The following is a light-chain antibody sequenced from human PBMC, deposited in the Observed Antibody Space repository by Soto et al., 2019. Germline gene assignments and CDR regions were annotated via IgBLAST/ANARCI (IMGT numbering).Light chain of an antibody. CDR3: AAWDDSLNGWV. J-gene: IGLJ3*02. V-gene: IGLV1-44*01. Sequence: QSVLTQPPSASGTPRQRVTISCSGSSSNIGSNTVNWYQQLPGTAPKLLIYSNNQRPSGVPDRLSGSKSGTSASLAISGLQSEDEADYYCAAWDDSLNGWVFGGGTKLTVL. CDR2: SNN. CDR1: SSNIGSNT.